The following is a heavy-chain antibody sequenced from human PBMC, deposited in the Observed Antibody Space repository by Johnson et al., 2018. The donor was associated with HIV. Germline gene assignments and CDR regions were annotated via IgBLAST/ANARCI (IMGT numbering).Heavy chain of an antibody. Sequence: MLLVESGGGLVQRGGSLRLSCIASGFTFSSYAMSWVRQAPGKGLEWVSAISGSAGITYYADSVEGRFTISRDNSRNTLYLQMNSLRTEDTAVYYCAKVRCGGDCLDAFDIWGQGTMVTVSS. D-gene: IGHD2-21*02. CDR3: AKVRCGGDCLDAFDI. CDR2: ISGSAGIT. CDR1: GFTFSSYA. J-gene: IGHJ3*02. V-gene: IGHV3-23*04.